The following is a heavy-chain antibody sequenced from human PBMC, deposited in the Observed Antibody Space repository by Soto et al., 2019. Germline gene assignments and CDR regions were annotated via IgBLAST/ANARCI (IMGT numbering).Heavy chain of an antibody. CDR2: IYPGDSDT. D-gene: IGHD3-3*01. CDR3: ARLEPLEWLLRNWFDP. V-gene: IGHV5-51*01. CDR1: GYSFTSYW. J-gene: IGHJ5*02. Sequence: PGESLKISCKGSGYSFTSYWIGWVRQMPGKGLEWMGIIYPGDSDTRYSPSFQGQVTISADKSISTAYLQWSSLKASDTAMYYCARLEPLEWLLRNWFDPWGQGTLVTAPQ.